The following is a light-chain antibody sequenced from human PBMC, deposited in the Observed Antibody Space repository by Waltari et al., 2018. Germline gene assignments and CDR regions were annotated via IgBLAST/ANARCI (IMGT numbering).Light chain of an antibody. V-gene: IGLV1-44*01. CDR1: SSNIGRNT. CDR2: SNN. J-gene: IGLJ3*02. CDR3: ATWDDSLNGPV. Sequence: QSVLTQPPSASGTPGQRVTVYCSGSSSNIGRNTVNWYQQLPGTAPKLLLYSNNQRPSGVPDRFSGSKSGTSASLAISGLQSEDEANYYCATWDDSLNGPVFGGGTKLTVL.